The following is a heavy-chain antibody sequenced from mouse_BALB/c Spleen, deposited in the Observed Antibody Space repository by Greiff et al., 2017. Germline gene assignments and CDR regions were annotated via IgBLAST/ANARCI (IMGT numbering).Heavy chain of an antibody. V-gene: IGHV5-17*02. CDR3: ARGNSGTRFAY. CDR1: GFTFSSFG. CDR2: ISSGSSTI. Sequence: EVKLVESGGGLVQPGGSRKLSCAASGFTFSSFGMHWVRQAPEKGLEWVAYISSGSSTIYYADTVKGRFTISRDNPKNTLFLQMTSLRSEDTAMYYCARGNSGTRFAYWGQGTLVTVSA. J-gene: IGHJ3*01. D-gene: IGHD4-1*01.